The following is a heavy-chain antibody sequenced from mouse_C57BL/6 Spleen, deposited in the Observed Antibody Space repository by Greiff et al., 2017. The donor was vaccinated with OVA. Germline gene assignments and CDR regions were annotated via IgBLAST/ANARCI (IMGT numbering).Heavy chain of an antibody. J-gene: IGHJ1*03. Sequence: EVQLVESGGGLVQPGGSLSLSCAASGFTFTDYYMSWVRQPPGKALEWLGFIRNKANGYTTEYSASVKGRFTISRDNSQSILSLQMIALRAEDSAPYYSASSLYSYGYFDVWGTGTTVTVSS. CDR2: IRNKANGYTT. D-gene: IGHD2-12*01. V-gene: IGHV7-3*01. CDR3: ASSLYSYGYFDV. CDR1: GFTFTDYY.